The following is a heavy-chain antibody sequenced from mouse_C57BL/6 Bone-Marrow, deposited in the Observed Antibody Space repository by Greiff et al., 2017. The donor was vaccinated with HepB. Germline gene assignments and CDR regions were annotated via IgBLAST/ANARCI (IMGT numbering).Heavy chain of an antibody. CDR1: GFNIKNTY. CDR2: IDPANGNT. D-gene: IGHD3-2*02. J-gene: IGHJ3*01. V-gene: IGHV14-3*01. CDR3: ARSDSSGPAWFAY. Sequence: EVQGVESVAELVRPGASVKLSCTASGFNIKNTYMHWVKQRPEQGLEWIGRIDPANGNTKYAPKFQGKATITADTSSNTAYLQLSSLTSEDTAIYYCARSDSSGPAWFAYWGQGTLVTVSA.